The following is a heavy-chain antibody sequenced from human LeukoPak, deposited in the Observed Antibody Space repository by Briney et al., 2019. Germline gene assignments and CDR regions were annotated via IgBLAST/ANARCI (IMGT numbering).Heavy chain of an antibody. CDR3: ASTSTSGWYDTIDY. D-gene: IGHD6-19*01. J-gene: IGHJ4*02. Sequence: GGSLRLSCVDSGFTFRNYWTNWVRQAPGKGLEWVANIKQDGSEKYYVDSVKGGVTISRDNAKNSLYLQMNNLRAEDTAVYYCASTSTSGWYDTIDYWGQGTLVTVSS. CDR2: IKQDGSEK. V-gene: IGHV3-7*03. CDR1: GFTFRNYW.